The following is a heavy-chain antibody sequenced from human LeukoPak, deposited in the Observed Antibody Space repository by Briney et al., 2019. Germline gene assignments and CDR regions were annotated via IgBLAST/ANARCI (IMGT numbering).Heavy chain of an antibody. Sequence: GGSLRLSCAASGFTFSSYAMSWVRQTPGKGLQCVSAISGSGGSTYYADSVKGRFTVSRDNSKNTLYLQMNSLTDDDTAVYYCAKDRGASSGPTLDYWGQGTLVTVSS. J-gene: IGHJ4*02. D-gene: IGHD6-19*01. V-gene: IGHV3-23*01. CDR3: AKDRGASSGPTLDY. CDR2: ISGSGGST. CDR1: GFTFSSYA.